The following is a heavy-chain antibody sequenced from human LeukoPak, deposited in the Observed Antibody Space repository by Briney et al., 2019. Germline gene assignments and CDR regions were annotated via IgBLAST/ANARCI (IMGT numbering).Heavy chain of an antibody. CDR2: IYISGST. J-gene: IGHJ4*02. CDR1: GGSISSYY. D-gene: IGHD1-1*01. V-gene: IGHV4-4*07. Sequence: PPETLSLTCTVSGGSISSYYWSWIRQPAGKGLEWIGRIYISGSTNYNPSLKSRVTMSVDTSKSQFSLKLSSVTAADTAVYYCARDRRTWNDDGFDYWGQGTLVTVSS. CDR3: ARDRRTWNDDGFDY.